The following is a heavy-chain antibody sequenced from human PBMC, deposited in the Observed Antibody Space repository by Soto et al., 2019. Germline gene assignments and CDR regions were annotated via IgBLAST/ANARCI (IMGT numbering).Heavy chain of an antibody. Sequence: SVKVSCKASGGTFSSYAISWVRQAPGQGLEWMGGIIPIFGSANYAQKFQGRVTITADKSTSTAYMELSSLRSEDTAVYYCARDHWTAAAASYYYYGMDVWGQGTTVTVSS. CDR1: GGTFSSYA. V-gene: IGHV1-69*06. D-gene: IGHD6-13*01. CDR2: IIPIFGSA. J-gene: IGHJ6*02. CDR3: ARDHWTAAAASYYYYGMDV.